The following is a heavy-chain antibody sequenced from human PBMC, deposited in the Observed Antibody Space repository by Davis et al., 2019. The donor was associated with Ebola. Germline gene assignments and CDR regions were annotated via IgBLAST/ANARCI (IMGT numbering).Heavy chain of an antibody. D-gene: IGHD1-26*01. V-gene: IGHV6-1*01. CDR1: GDSVPIAG. CDR2: TYYSSKWFN. CDR3: VRGWGRTGMGV. J-gene: IGHJ6*02. Sequence: HSQTLSLTCSIPGDSVPIAGWSCIRQSPSRGLEWLGRTYYSSKWFNDYAVSVKSRITINPDTSKNQFSLQLSSVTPEDTAVYYCVRGWGRTGMGVWGQGTTVIV.